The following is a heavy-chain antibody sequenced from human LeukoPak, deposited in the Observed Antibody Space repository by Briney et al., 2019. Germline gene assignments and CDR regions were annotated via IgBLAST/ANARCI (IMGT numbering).Heavy chain of an antibody. CDR2: INHSGST. CDR1: GGSFSGYY. J-gene: IGHJ4*02. V-gene: IGHV4-34*01. CDR3: ARGEPYYYDSRKYDY. Sequence: PSETLSLTCAVYGGSFSGYYWSWIRQPPGKGLEWIGEINHSGSTNYNPSLKSRVTISVDTSKNQFSLKLSSVTAADTAVYYCARGEPYYYDSRKYDYWGQGTLVTVSS. D-gene: IGHD3-22*01.